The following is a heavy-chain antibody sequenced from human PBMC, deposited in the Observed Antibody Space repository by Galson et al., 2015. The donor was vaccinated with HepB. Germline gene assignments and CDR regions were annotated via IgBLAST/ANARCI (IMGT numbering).Heavy chain of an antibody. CDR3: ARDVGTKAAYFDY. D-gene: IGHD2-15*01. V-gene: IGHV3-30-3*01. Sequence: SLRLSCAASGFTFSSYAMHWVRQAPGKGLEWVAVISYDGSNKYYADSVKGRFTISRDNSKNTLYLQMNSLRAEDTAVYYCARDVGTKAAYFDYWGQGTLVTVSS. J-gene: IGHJ4*02. CDR1: GFTFSSYA. CDR2: ISYDGSNK.